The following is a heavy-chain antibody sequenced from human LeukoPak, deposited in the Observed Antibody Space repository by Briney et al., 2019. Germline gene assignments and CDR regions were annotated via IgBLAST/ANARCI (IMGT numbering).Heavy chain of an antibody. J-gene: IGHJ4*02. CDR2: IYTSGST. D-gene: IGHD3-3*01. CDR1: GGSMSTGDYY. Sequence: PSETLSLTCTVSGGSMSTGDYYWSWIRQSAGKGLEWIGRIYTSGSTDYNPSLKSRVTILVDTSKNQFSLKLSSVTAADTAVYYCARDFNPPNNYDFWSGYSDGYYFDYWGQGTLVTVSS. CDR3: ARDFNPPNNYDFWSGYSDGYYFDY. V-gene: IGHV4-61*02.